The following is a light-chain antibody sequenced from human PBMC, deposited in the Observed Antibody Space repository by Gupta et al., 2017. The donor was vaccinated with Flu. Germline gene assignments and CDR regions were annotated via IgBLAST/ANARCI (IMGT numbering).Light chain of an antibody. CDR2: FNS. CDR3: QSYDRSLSGWV. Sequence: QSVLTQPPSVSGPPGQRVTFSCTGSSSNIGAGYDVHWYQQLPGTAPKLLLYFNSNRPSGVSDRFSGSKSGTSASLAITGLQADDEADYYCQSYDRSLSGWVFGGGTTLTVL. CDR1: SSNIGAGYD. J-gene: IGLJ3*02. V-gene: IGLV1-40*01.